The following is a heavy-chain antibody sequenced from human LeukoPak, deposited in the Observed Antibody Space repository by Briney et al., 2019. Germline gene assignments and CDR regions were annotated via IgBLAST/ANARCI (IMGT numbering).Heavy chain of an antibody. CDR2: ISGSGGST. D-gene: IGHD3-22*01. V-gene: IGHV3-23*01. CDR1: GFTFSSYA. J-gene: IGHJ1*01. Sequence: GGSLRLSCAASGFTFSSYAMSWVRQAPGKGLEWVSAISGSGGSTYYADSVKGRFTISRDNSKNTLYLQMNSLRAEDTAVYYCAKDPTDYYDSSGYHQYFQHWGQGTLVTVSS. CDR3: AKDPTDYYDSSGYHQYFQH.